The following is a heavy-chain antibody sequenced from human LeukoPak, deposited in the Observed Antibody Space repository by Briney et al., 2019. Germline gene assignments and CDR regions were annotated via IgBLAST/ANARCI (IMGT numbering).Heavy chain of an antibody. CDR1: GFTFSSYS. CDR2: ISSSSSYI. D-gene: IGHD3-10*01. CDR3: AGSLWFGEFFGMDV. J-gene: IGHJ6*02. V-gene: IGHV3-21*01. Sequence: GGSLRLSCAASGFTFSSYSMNWVRQAPGKGLEWVSSISSSSSYIYYADSVKGRFTISRDNAKNSLYLQMNSLRAEDTAVYYCAGSLWFGEFFGMDVWGQGTTVTVSS.